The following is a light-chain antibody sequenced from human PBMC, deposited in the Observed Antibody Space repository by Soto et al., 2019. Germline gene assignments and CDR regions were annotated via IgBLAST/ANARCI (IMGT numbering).Light chain of an antibody. V-gene: IGKV1-5*01. Sequence: DIQMTQSPSTLSASVGDRVTITCRASQSISSWLAWYQQKPGKAPKLLIYDASSLESGVPSRLSGGGSGTEFTLTIKSLQPDDFATYYCQQYNSYSLFGGGTKVDIK. CDR3: QQYNSYSL. CDR1: QSISSW. CDR2: DAS. J-gene: IGKJ4*01.